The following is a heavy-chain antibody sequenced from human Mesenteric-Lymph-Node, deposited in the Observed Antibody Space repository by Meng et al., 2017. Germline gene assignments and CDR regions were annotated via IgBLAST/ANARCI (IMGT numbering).Heavy chain of an antibody. CDR1: GYTFTGYY. D-gene: IGHD3-3*01. J-gene: IGHJ6*02. Sequence: ASVKVSCKASGYTFTGYYMHWVRQAPGQGLEWMGRINPNSGGTNYAQKFQGRVTMTRDTSISTAYMELSRLRSDDTAVYYCAREGLWSGYPDHYYYYYGMDVWGQGTTVTVSS. CDR2: INPNSGGT. CDR3: AREGLWSGYPDHYYYYYGMDV. V-gene: IGHV1-2*06.